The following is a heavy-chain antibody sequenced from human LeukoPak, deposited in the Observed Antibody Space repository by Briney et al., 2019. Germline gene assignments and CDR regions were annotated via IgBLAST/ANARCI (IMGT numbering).Heavy chain of an antibody. CDR3: GAGFTWVDY. J-gene: IGHJ4*02. D-gene: IGHD3-16*01. CDR2: IYSGGNT. CDR1: GFTVSTNY. V-gene: IGHV3-53*05. Sequence: GGSLRLSCAASGFTVSTNYMSWVRQAPGKGLEWVSIIYSGGNTYYADSVKGRFIISRDSSKNTLYLQMNSLRAEDTAVYYCGAGFTWVDYWGQGTLVTVSS.